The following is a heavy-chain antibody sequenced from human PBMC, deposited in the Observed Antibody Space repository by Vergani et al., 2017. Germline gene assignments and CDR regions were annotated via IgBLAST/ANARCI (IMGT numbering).Heavy chain of an antibody. V-gene: IGHV1-24*01. CDR2: FDPEHGEV. CDR3: AIVTGHYDSSGYYLDY. D-gene: IGHD3-22*01. Sequence: QVQLVQSGSEVRKPGASVKVSCQVSGYSLTELTIHWVRQAPGKGLEWMGGFDPEHGEVTFAHHIQGRVTMTEDRSTDTAYIELISLRQEDTALYYCAIVTGHYDSSGYYLDYWGQGTLVTVSS. CDR1: GYSLTELT. J-gene: IGHJ4*02.